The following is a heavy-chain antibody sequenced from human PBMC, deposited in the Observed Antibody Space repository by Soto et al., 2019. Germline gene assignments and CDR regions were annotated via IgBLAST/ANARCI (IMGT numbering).Heavy chain of an antibody. CDR1: GFTFSSYW. Sequence: EVQLVESGGGLVQPGGSLRLSCAASGFTFSSYWMHLVRQAPGKGLVWVSRISGDGSSTTYADSVKGRFIISRDNAKNTLYLQMNSLRVEDTAVYYCTRPRYDGSGTPFDHWGQRTLVTVAS. V-gene: IGHV3-74*01. CDR3: TRPRYDGSGTPFDH. CDR2: ISGDGSST. J-gene: IGHJ4*02. D-gene: IGHD3-22*01.